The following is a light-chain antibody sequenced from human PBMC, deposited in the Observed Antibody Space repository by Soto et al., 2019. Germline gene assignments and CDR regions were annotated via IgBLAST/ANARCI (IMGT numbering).Light chain of an antibody. Sequence: QSVLTQPASVPGSPGQSITISCTGTSSDVGGYNYVSWYQQHPGKAPKLMIYDVGNRPSGVSNRFSGSKSGNTASLTISGLQAEDEADYYCSSYTSGSTVVFGGGTQLTVL. CDR1: SSDVGGYNY. CDR2: DVG. CDR3: SSYTSGSTVV. V-gene: IGLV2-14*01. J-gene: IGLJ2*01.